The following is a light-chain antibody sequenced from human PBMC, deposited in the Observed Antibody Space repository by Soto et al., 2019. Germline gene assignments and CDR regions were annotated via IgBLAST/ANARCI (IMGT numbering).Light chain of an antibody. V-gene: IGKV1-5*01. CDR2: GAS. CDR1: QSINNW. J-gene: IGKJ1*01. CDR3: QQYNLYWT. Sequence: DNQMTQSPPTLSASVGDRVTITCRASQSINNWLAWYQQKPGKAPKLLIYGASSLESGVPSRFSGSGSGTEFTLTINSLQPDDFATYYCQQYNLYWTFGQGTKVDIK.